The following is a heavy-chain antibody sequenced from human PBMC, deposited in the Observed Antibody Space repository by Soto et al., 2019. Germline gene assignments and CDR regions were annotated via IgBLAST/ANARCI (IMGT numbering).Heavy chain of an antibody. D-gene: IGHD6-19*01. V-gene: IGHV4-39*01. CDR2: IYYSGST. J-gene: IGHJ4*02. Sequence: SETLSLTCTVSGGSISSSSYYWGWIRQPPGKGLEWIGRIYYSGSTYYNPSLKSGVTISGDTSKNQCSLKLSSVTAADTAGYYCATAVAGSGCLYFDYWGQGTLVAVSS. CDR1: GGSISSSSYY. CDR3: ATAVAGSGCLYFDY.